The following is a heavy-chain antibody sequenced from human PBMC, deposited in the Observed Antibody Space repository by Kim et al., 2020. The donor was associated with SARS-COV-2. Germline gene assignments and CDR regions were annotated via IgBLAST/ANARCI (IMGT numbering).Heavy chain of an antibody. Sequence: GGSLRLSCAASGFTFSSYAMHWVRQAPGKGLEWVAVISYDGSNKYYADSVKGRFTISRDNSKNTLYLQMNSLRAEDTAVYYCARTSGVRGALGMDVWGQGTTVTVSS. D-gene: IGHD3-10*01. V-gene: IGHV3-30-3*01. J-gene: IGHJ6*02. CDR3: ARTSGVRGALGMDV. CDR2: ISYDGSNK. CDR1: GFTFSSYA.